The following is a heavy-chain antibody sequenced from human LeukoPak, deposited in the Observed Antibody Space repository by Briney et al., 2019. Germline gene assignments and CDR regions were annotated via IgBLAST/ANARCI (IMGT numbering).Heavy chain of an antibody. J-gene: IGHJ3*02. CDR2: INAYNGNT. D-gene: IGHD5-18*01. V-gene: IGHV1-18*01. Sequence: ASVKVSCKASGYSFTSYGISWVRQAPGQGLEWMGWINAYNGNTNYAQKLQGRVTMTTDTSTSTAYMELRSLRSDDTAVYYCARARSGYSYGHDAFDIWGQGTMVTVSS. CDR1: GYSFTSYG. CDR3: ARARSGYSYGHDAFDI.